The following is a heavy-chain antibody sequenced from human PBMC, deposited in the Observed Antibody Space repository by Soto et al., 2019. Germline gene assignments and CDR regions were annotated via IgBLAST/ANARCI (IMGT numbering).Heavy chain of an antibody. D-gene: IGHD3-10*01. CDR3: ARDLGAFNYGSAYFDY. CDR2: IWYDGSNQ. Sequence: GGALRLSCAPSVFTFSTYGMHWVRQAPGKGLEWVAVIWYDGSNQYYADSVKGRFTISRDNSKNMLYLQMNSLRAEDTAVYYCARDLGAFNYGSAYFDYWGQGTPVTVSS. J-gene: IGHJ4*02. CDR1: VFTFSTYG. V-gene: IGHV3-33*01.